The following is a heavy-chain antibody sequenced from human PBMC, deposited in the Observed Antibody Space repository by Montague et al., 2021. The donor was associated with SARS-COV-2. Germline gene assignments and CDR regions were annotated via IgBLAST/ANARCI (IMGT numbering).Heavy chain of an antibody. CDR3: ARGRIEVSMIVVVLTGASYYMDV. CDR2: INNSGST. D-gene: IGHD3-22*01. Sequence: SETLSLTCAVYGGSFSGHYWSWIRQPPGKGLEWIGEINNSGSTNYNPSLESRVTISVDTSKNQFSLKLHSVTAADTAVYYCARGRIEVSMIVVVLTGASYYMDVWGKGTTVTVSS. J-gene: IGHJ6*03. V-gene: IGHV4-34*01. CDR1: GGSFSGHY.